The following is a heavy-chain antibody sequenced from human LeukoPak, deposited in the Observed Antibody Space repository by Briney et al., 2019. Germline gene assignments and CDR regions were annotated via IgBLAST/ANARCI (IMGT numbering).Heavy chain of an antibody. J-gene: IGHJ3*02. D-gene: IGHD3-9*01. CDR1: GGSISSGGYY. V-gene: IGHV4-30-2*01. CDR2: INHSGST. CDR3: ARVSFMYDILTGYYTGDAFDI. Sequence: PSQTLSLTCTVSGGSISSGGYYWSWIRQPPGKGLEWIGEINHSGSTNYNPSLKSRVTISVDTSKNQFSLKLSSVTAADTAVYYCARVSFMYDILTGYYTGDAFDIWGQGTMVTVSS.